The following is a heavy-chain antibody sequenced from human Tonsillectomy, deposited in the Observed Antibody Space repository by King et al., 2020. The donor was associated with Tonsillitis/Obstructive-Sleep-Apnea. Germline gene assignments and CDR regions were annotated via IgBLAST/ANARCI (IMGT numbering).Heavy chain of an antibody. D-gene: IGHD1-26*01. V-gene: IGHV3-7*01. CDR2: IKQDGSEK. J-gene: IGHJ3*02. CDR1: GFTFSSYW. Sequence: VQLVESGGGLVQPGGSLRLSCAASGFTFSSYWMSWVRQAPGKGLEWVANIKQDGSEKYYVDSVKGRFTISRDNAKNSLYLQMNSLRAEDTAVYYCASDMAGYIGSYSDAFDIWGQGTMVTVSS. CDR3: ASDMAGYIGSYSDAFDI.